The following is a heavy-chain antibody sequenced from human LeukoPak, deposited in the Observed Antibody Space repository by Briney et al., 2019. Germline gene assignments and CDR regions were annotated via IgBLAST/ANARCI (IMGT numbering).Heavy chain of an antibody. CDR1: GFTFSSYA. J-gene: IGHJ4*02. CDR3: AKVGDDYYGSGLFDY. Sequence: GGSLRLSCAASGFTFSSYAVSWVRQAPGKWLEWVSAISGSGGSTYYPDSVKGRFTISRDNSKLTLYLQMNSLRDEDTAVYDCAKVGDDYYGSGLFDYWGQGTLVTVSS. D-gene: IGHD3-10*01. V-gene: IGHV3-23*01. CDR2: ISGSGGST.